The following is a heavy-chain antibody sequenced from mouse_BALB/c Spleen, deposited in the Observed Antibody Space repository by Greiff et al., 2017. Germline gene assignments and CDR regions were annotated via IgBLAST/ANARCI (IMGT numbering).Heavy chain of an antibody. V-gene: IGHV1-7*01. Sequence: VQLQQSGAELAKPGASGKMSCKASGYTFTSYWMHWVKQRPGQGLEWIGYINPSTGYTEYNQKFKDKATLTADKSSSTAYMQLSSLTSEDSAVYYCARGGAMEGDYWGQGTTLTVSS. CDR1: GYTFTSYW. D-gene: IGHD1-1*02. J-gene: IGHJ2*01. CDR2: INPSTGYT. CDR3: ARGGAMEGDY.